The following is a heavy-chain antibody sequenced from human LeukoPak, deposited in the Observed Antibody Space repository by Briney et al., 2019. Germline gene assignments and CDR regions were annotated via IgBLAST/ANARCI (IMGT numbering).Heavy chain of an antibody. J-gene: IGHJ4*02. CDR1: GFTVSSND. Sequence: GGSLRLSCAASGFTVSSNDMSWVRQAPGKGLEWVSVIYSGGRTFYADSVKGRFTISRDNSRNTLYLQMNSLRAEDTAVYYCAIYDSSGYYNYWGQGTLVTVSS. V-gene: IGHV3-53*01. CDR3: AIYDSSGYYNY. CDR2: IYSGGRT. D-gene: IGHD3-22*01.